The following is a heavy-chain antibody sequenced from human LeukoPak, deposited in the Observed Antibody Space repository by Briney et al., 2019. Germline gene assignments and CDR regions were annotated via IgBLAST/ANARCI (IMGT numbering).Heavy chain of an antibody. CDR2: IIPIFGTA. J-gene: IGHJ4*02. Sequence: GASVKVSCKASGGTFSSYAISWARQAPGQGLEWMGGIIPIFGTANYAQKFQGRVTITADESTSTAYMELSSLRSEDTAVYYCARDADHLNNFDYWGQGTLVTVSS. D-gene: IGHD1-14*01. V-gene: IGHV1-69*13. CDR1: GGTFSSYA. CDR3: ARDADHLNNFDY.